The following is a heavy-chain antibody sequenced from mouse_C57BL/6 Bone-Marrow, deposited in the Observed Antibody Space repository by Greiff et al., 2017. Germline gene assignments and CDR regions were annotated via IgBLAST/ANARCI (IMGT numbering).Heavy chain of an antibody. Sequence: VQLQQSGPVLVKPGASVKMSCKASGYTFTDYYMNWVKQSHGKSLEWIGVINPYNGGTSYNQKFKGKATLTVDKSSSTAYMELNSLTSEDSAVYYCARERDYYEYDWGQGTTLTVSS. CDR2: INPYNGGT. D-gene: IGHD2-4*01. V-gene: IGHV1-19*01. CDR1: GYTFTDYY. J-gene: IGHJ2*01. CDR3: ARERDYYEYD.